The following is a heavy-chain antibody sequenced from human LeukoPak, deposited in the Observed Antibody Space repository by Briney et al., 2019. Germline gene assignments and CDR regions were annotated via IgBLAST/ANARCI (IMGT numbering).Heavy chain of an antibody. D-gene: IGHD3-10*01. Sequence: SETLSHTCTVSGVSISIGVYYWTWIRQLPGKGLEWIGYISSSGITKYNPFLKSQFTVSSDTSKNQFSLKLTSVTAADTGMYYCARDFYGSGSSPLGFDPWGQGTLVTVSS. CDR1: GVSISIGVYY. J-gene: IGHJ5*02. V-gene: IGHV4-31*01. CDR2: ISSSGIT. CDR3: ARDFYGSGSSPLGFDP.